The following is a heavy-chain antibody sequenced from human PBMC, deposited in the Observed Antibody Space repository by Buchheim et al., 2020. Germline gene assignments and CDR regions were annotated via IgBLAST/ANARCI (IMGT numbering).Heavy chain of an antibody. Sequence: EVQLVESGGGLVQPGGSLRLSCAASGFTFSSYEMNWVRQAPGKGLEWVSYISSSGSTIYYADPVKGRFTISRDNAKHSLYLQMNSLRAEDTAVYYCANDFWSGYGSEWVDDYWGQGTL. J-gene: IGHJ4*02. CDR1: GFTFSSYE. CDR3: ANDFWSGYGSEWVDDY. V-gene: IGHV3-48*03. D-gene: IGHD3-3*01. CDR2: ISSSGSTI.